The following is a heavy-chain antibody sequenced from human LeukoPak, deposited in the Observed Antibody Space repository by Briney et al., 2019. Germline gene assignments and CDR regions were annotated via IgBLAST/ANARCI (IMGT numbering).Heavy chain of an antibody. D-gene: IGHD3-10*01. V-gene: IGHV3-30*18. J-gene: IGHJ4*02. CDR2: ISYDGSNK. Sequence: PGGSLRLSCAASGFTFSSYGMHWVRQAPGKGLEWVAVISYDGSNKYYADSVKGRFTISRDNSKNTLYLQMNSLRAEDTAVYYCSKGQISVVRGVRSDYWGQGTLVTVSS. CDR1: GFTFSSYG. CDR3: SKGQISVVRGVRSDY.